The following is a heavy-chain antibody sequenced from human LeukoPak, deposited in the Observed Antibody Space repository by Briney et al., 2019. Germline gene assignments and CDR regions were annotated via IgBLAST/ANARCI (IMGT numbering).Heavy chain of an antibody. D-gene: IGHD5-18*01. V-gene: IGHV3-23*01. CDR1: GFTFSSYA. Sequence: GGSLRLSCAASGFTFSSYAMSWVRQAPGKGLEWVSAISGSGGSTYYADSVKGRFTISRDNSKNTLYLQMNSLRAEDTAVYNCATDSYGYVATVDYWRQGPLVTVSS. CDR2: ISGSGGST. CDR3: ATDSYGYVATVDY. J-gene: IGHJ4*02.